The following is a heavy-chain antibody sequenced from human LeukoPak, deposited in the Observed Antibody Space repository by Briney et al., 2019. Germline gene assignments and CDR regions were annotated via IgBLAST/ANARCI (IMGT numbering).Heavy chain of an antibody. CDR3: ARIPGLGETDTNY. D-gene: IGHD2-21*02. V-gene: IGHV3-48*04. Sequence: GGSLRLSCAASGFSFNIYSMNWVRQAPGKGPEWVSYISSGSSTIYYADSVKGRFTISRDNAKNSLYLQMNSLRVEDTAVYYCARIPGLGETDTNYWGQGTLVTVSS. J-gene: IGHJ4*02. CDR1: GFSFNIYS. CDR2: ISSGSSTI.